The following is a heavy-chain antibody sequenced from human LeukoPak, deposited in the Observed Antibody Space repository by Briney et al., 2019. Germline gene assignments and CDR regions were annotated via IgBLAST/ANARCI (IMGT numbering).Heavy chain of an antibody. CDR1: GGSFSGYY. J-gene: IGHJ4*02. D-gene: IGHD3-9*01. Sequence: PSETLSLTCAVYGGSFSGYYWSWIRQPPGRGLEWIGEINHSGSTNYNPSLKSRVTISVDTSKNQFSLKLSSVTAADTAVYYCARRTKYYDILTGYYRGGYFDYWGQGTLVTVSS. CDR3: ARRTKYYDILTGYYRGGYFDY. V-gene: IGHV4-34*01. CDR2: INHSGST.